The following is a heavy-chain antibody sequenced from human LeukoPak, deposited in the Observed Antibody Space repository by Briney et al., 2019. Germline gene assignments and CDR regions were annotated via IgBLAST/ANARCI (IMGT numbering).Heavy chain of an antibody. V-gene: IGHV1-2*02. CDR3: ARSPLPAAIGQFDY. CDR1: GYTFTGYY. J-gene: IGHJ4*02. D-gene: IGHD2-2*02. Sequence: ASVKVSCKASGYTFTGYYMHWVRQAPGQGLEWMGWINPNSGGTNYAQKFQGRVTMTRDTSISTAYMELSRLRSDDTAVYYYARSPLPAAIGQFDYWGQGTLVTVSS. CDR2: INPNSGGT.